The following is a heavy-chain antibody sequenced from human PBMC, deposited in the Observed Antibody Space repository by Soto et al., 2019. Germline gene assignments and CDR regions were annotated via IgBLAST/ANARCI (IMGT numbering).Heavy chain of an antibody. CDR1: GGSFSGYY. V-gene: IGHV4-34*01. CDR3: ARTIYGDCDAFDI. J-gene: IGHJ3*02. Sequence: SETLSLTCAVYGGSFSGYYWSWIRQPPGKGLEWIGEINHSGSTNYNPSLKSRVTISVDTSKNQFSLKLGSVTAADTAVYYCARTIYGDCDAFDIWGHGTMVTVSS. D-gene: IGHD4-17*01. CDR2: INHSGST.